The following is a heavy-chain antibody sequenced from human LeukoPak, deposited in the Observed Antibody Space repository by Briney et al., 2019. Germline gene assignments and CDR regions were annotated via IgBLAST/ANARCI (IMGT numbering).Heavy chain of an antibody. V-gene: IGHV4-59*01. D-gene: IGHD3-10*01. CDR3: ARALWFGDLNYFDY. J-gene: IGHJ4*02. CDR1: GGSISSYY. CDR2: IYYSGST. Sequence: SETLSLTCTVSGGSISSYYWSWIRQPPGKGLEWIGYIYYSGSTNYNPSLKSRVTISVDTSKNQFSLKLSSVTAADTAVYYCARALWFGDLNYFDYWGRGTLVTVSS.